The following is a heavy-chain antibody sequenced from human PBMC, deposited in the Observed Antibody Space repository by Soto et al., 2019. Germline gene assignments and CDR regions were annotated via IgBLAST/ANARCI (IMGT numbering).Heavy chain of an antibody. CDR3: AREASLYCSGGSCYGRAYNWFDP. V-gene: IGHV4-30-4*01. CDR2: IYYSGST. CDR1: GGSISSGDYY. D-gene: IGHD2-15*01. J-gene: IGHJ5*02. Sequence: SETLSLTCTVSGGSISSGDYYWSWIRQPPGKGLEWIGYIYYSGSTYYNPSLKSRVTISVDTSKNQFSLKLSSVTAADTAVYYCAREASLYCSGGSCYGRAYNWFDPWGQGTLVTVSS.